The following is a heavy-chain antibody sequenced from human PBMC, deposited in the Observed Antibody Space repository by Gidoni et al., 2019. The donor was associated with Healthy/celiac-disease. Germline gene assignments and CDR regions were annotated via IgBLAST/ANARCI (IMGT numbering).Heavy chain of an antibody. CDR1: GGSISSGSYY. V-gene: IGHV4-61*02. D-gene: IGHD6-13*01. CDR2: IYTSGST. Sequence: QVQLQESGPGLVKPSQTLSLTCPVSGGSISSGSYYWSWIRQPAGKGLEWIGRIYTSGSTNYNPSLKSRVTISVDTSKNQFSLKLSSVTAADTAVYYCAREGIAAAGLLDYWGQGTLVTVSS. J-gene: IGHJ4*02. CDR3: AREGIAAAGLLDY.